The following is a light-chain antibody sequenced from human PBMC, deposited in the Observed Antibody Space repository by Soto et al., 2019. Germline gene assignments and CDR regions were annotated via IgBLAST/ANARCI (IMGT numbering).Light chain of an antibody. CDR1: SSDVGSYNL. J-gene: IGLJ1*01. Sequence: QSVLTQPASVSGSPGQSITISCTGTSSDVGSYNLVSWYQQHPGKAPKLMIYEGSKRPSGVSNLFAGSKSGNTASLTISGLQAVDEADYYCCSYAGSSTFVCGTGTKVTVL. V-gene: IGLV2-23*01. CDR2: EGS. CDR3: CSYAGSSTFV.